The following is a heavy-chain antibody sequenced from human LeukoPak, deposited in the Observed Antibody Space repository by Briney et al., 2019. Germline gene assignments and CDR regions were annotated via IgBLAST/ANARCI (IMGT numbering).Heavy chain of an antibody. D-gene: IGHD2-2*01. CDR3: ASCSTSCYGYMDV. J-gene: IGHJ6*03. CDR2: INHSGST. V-gene: IGHV4-34*01. CDR1: GGSFSGYY. Sequence: TSETLSLTCAVYGGSFSGYYYNWIRQPPGKGLEWIGEINHSGSTNYNPSLKSRVTISVDTSKNQFSLKLSSVTAADTAVYYCASCSTSCYGYMDVWGKGTTVTVSS.